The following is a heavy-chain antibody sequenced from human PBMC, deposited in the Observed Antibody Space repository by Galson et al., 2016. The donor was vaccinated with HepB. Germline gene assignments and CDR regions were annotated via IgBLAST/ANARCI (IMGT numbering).Heavy chain of an antibody. J-gene: IGHJ5*02. D-gene: IGHD3-10*01. CDR3: ATTYGSGVTNWFDP. Sequence: RLEWMGWINTAKGNTHYSQKFQGRVIITRDTFASTAYMELSSLRSEDTAVYYCATTYGSGVTNWFDPWGQGTLVTVSS. V-gene: IGHV1-3*04. CDR2: INTAKGNT.